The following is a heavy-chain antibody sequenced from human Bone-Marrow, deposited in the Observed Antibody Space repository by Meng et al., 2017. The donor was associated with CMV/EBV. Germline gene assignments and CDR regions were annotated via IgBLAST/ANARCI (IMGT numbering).Heavy chain of an antibody. CDR1: GGSISSGDYY. J-gene: IGHJ4*02. CDR2: IYYSGST. V-gene: IGHV4-30-4*08. CDR3: ARGDGGFTMVRGVISY. D-gene: IGHD3-10*01. Sequence: SETLSLTCTVSGGSISSGDYYWSWIRQPPGKGLEWIGYIYYSGSTYYNPSLKSRVTISVDTSKNQFSLKLSSVTAADTAVYYCARGDGGFTMVRGVISYWGQGMLVTVSS.